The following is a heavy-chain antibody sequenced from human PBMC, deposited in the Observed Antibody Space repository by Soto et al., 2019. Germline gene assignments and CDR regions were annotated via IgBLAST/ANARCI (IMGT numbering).Heavy chain of an antibody. CDR2: ISYDGSNK. J-gene: IGHJ4*02. CDR3: AQDWSVWIVATIRGRYYLDN. D-gene: IGHD5-12*01. Sequence: GASLTISCAASGYTFSSYGMHWVRQAPGKGLEWVAAISYDGSNKYYADSVKGRFTISRDNSTNTLYLQMNSLRAEDTAVSYCAQDWSVWIVATIRGRYYLDNWGQETLVTVSS. V-gene: IGHV3-30*18. CDR1: GYTFSSYG.